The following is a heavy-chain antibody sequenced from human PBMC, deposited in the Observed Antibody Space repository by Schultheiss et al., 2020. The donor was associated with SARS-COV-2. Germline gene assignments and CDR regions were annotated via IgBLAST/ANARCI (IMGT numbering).Heavy chain of an antibody. V-gene: IGHV4-59*08. CDR1: GGSISSYY. CDR3: ARHSTGDGGAFDI. D-gene: IGHD7-27*01. J-gene: IGHJ3*02. CDR2: VYFDGST. Sequence: SETLSLTCTVSGGSISSYYWSWIRQPPGKGLEWIGSVYFDGSTNYNPSLKSRVTISVDTSKNQFSLKLSSVTAADTAVYYCARHSTGDGGAFDIWGQGTMVTVSS.